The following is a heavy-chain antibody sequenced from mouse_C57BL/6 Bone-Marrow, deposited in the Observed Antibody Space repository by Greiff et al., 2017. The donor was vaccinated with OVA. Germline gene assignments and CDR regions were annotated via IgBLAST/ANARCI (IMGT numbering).Heavy chain of an antibody. CDR2: INPSNGGT. D-gene: IGHD2-12*01. CDR1: GYTFTSYW. V-gene: IGHV1-53*01. Sequence: VQLQQPGTELVKPGASVKLSCKASGYTFTSYWMHWVKQRPGQGLEWIGNINPSNGGTKYNEKFKSKATLTVDKSSSTAYMQLSSLTSEDSAVYYCVRLRLYYYAMDYWGQGTSVTVSS. J-gene: IGHJ4*01. CDR3: VRLRLYYYAMDY.